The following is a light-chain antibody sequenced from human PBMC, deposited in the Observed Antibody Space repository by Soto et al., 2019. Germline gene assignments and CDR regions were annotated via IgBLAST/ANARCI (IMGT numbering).Light chain of an antibody. CDR2: DNN. CDR3: ATWDHSLSIVL. CDR1: VSNIGNNF. Sequence: QSVLTQPPSVSAARGQRVTISCSGGVSNIGNNFVSWYQHLPGTAPKLLIYDNNKRPSGIPDRFSGSKSGTSATLDITGLQTGDEADYYCATWDHSLSIVLIGGGTKMTVL. V-gene: IGLV1-51*01. J-gene: IGLJ2*01.